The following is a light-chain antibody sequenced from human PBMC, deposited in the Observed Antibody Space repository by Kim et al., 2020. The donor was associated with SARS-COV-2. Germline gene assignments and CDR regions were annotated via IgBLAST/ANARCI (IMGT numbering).Light chain of an antibody. J-gene: IGKJ4*01. CDR3: QQSHTAPSLT. CDR1: QSISNY. Sequence: DIQMTQSPSSLSASVGDRVTIACRASQSISNYLNWYQQKPGKAPNLLIYAASSLQGGVPSRFSGSGSGTDFTLTISSLQPEDFATYYCQQSHTAPSLTFCGGTKVDIK. V-gene: IGKV1-39*01. CDR2: AAS.